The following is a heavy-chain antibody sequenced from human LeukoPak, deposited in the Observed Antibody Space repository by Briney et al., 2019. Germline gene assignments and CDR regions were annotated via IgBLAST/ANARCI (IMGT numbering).Heavy chain of an antibody. V-gene: IGHV4-39*07. D-gene: IGHD3-10*01. CDR3: ARRKYRHYYGSGSYSDSLNWFDP. CDR2: IYHSGST. J-gene: IGHJ5*02. CDR1: GGSIRSSSYY. Sequence: ASETLSLTCTVSGGSIRSSSYYWGWIRQPPGKGLEWIGSIYHSGSTHYNSSLKSRVTISVDTSKNQLSLKLSSVTAADTAVYYCARRKYRHYYGSGSYSDSLNWFDPWGQGTLVTVSS.